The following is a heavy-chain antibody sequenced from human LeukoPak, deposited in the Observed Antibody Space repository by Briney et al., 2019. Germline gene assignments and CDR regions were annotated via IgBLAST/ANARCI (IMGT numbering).Heavy chain of an antibody. CDR1: GYTFTSYG. D-gene: IGHD1-26*01. CDR3: ARSYGAFDI. J-gene: IGHJ3*02. Sequence: ASVKVSCKASGYTFTSYGISWVRQAPGQGLEWMGWISAYNGNTNYAQKFQGRVTMTRDTSISTAYMELSRLRSDDTAVYYCARSYGAFDIWGQGTMVTVSS. V-gene: IGHV1-18*01. CDR2: ISAYNGNT.